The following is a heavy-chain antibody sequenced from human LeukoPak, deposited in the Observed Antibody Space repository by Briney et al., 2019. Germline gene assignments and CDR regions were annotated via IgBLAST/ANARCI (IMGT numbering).Heavy chain of an antibody. CDR1: GGSISSYY. V-gene: IGHV3-7*03. D-gene: IGHD3-22*01. CDR2: IKQDGSEK. Sequence: PSETLSLTCTVFGGSISSYYWSWIRQPPGKGLEWVANIKQDGSEKYYVDSVKGRFTISRDNAKNSLYLQMNSLRAEDTAVYFCARDLAPSYYYDSSGYLVWGQGTLATVSS. J-gene: IGHJ4*02. CDR3: ARDLAPSYYYDSSGYLV.